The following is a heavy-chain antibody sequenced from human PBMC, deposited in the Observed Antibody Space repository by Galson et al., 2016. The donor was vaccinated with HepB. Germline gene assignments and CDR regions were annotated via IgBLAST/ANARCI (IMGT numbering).Heavy chain of an antibody. CDR1: GFSFRKYG. CDR2: IWYDGSNK. J-gene: IGHJ6*02. D-gene: IGHD3-3*01. CDR3: ARDRVIWSGYYGPFVGSGGDGMDV. Sequence: SLRLSCAASGFSFRKYGMYRVRQAPGKGLEWVAVIWYDGSNKNYADSVKGRFTISRDNSKNTLYLQMNSLRAEDTAVYYCARDRVIWSGYYGPFVGSGGDGMDVWGQGTTVTVSS. V-gene: IGHV3-33*07.